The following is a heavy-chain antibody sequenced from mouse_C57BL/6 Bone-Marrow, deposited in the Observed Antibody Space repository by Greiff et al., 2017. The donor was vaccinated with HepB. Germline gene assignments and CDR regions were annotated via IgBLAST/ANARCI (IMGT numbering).Heavy chain of an antibody. CDR1: GFSLTSYG. D-gene: IGHD1-1*01. CDR2: IWSGGST. Sequence: VMLVESGPGLVQPSQSLSITCTVSGFSLTSYGVHWVRQSPGKGLEWLGVIWSGGSTDYNAAFISRLSISKDNSKSQVFFKMNSLQADDTAIYYCARNPYGSSLYYFDYWGQGTTLTVSS. V-gene: IGHV2-2*01. J-gene: IGHJ2*01. CDR3: ARNPYGSSLYYFDY.